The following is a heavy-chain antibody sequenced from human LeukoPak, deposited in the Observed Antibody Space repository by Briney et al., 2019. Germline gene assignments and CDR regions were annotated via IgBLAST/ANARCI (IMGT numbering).Heavy chain of an antibody. J-gene: IGHJ4*02. V-gene: IGHV3-33*01. D-gene: IGHD5-18*01. CDR1: GFTFITYG. CDR3: ARELETAMVFDF. Sequence: GGSLRLSCAASGFTFITYGMHWVCQAPGKGLEWVAVIWYDGSKEYYADSVKGRFTISRDNSKNTLYLQMNSLRAEDTAVYYCARELETAMVFDFWGQGTLVTVSS. CDR2: IWYDGSKE.